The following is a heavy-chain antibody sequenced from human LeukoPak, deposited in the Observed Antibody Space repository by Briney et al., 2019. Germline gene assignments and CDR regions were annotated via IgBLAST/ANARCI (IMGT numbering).Heavy chain of an antibody. CDR3: ARHCGIGVAGTCGHFDY. Sequence: ETPSLTCSVSGGSISSSSYSWGWVRQPPGKGLEWLGSIYYTGTTYDNPSLKSRVTISVDTSKNQFSLKLSSVTAADTAVYYCARHCGIGVAGTCGHFDYWGQGNLVIVSS. J-gene: IGHJ4*02. V-gene: IGHV4-39*01. CDR2: IYYTGTT. CDR1: GGSISSSSYS. D-gene: IGHD6-19*01.